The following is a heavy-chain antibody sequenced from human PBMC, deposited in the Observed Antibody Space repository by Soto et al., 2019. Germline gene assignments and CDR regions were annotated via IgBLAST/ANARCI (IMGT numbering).Heavy chain of an antibody. CDR3: TTGSSGWSQGGFDP. Sequence: EVQLLESGGGLVQPGGSLRLSCAASGFTFSNAWMSWVRQAPGKGLEWVGRIKRKTDGGTTDYAAPVKGRFTISRDDSKNTLYLQMNSLKTEDTAVYYCTTGSSGWSQGGFDPWGQGTLVTVSS. CDR2: IKRKTDGGTT. J-gene: IGHJ5*02. V-gene: IGHV3-15*05. D-gene: IGHD6-19*01. CDR1: GFTFSNAW.